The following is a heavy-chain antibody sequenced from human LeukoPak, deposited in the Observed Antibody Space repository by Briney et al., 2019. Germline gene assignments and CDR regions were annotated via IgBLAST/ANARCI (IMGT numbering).Heavy chain of an antibody. Sequence: GGSLLLSCAASGFTFRSYAMNWVRQAPGKGLEWVSSISSSSTYIYYADSVKGRFTISRDNAKNSVYLQMNSLRAEDSAVFYFARVSGGYFDYWGQGTLVTVSS. J-gene: IGHJ4*02. CDR3: ARVSGGYFDY. D-gene: IGHD1-26*01. CDR1: GFTFRSYA. CDR2: ISSSSTYI. V-gene: IGHV3-21*01.